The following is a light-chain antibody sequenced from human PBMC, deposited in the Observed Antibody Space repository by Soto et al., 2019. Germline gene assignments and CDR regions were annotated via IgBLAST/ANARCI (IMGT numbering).Light chain of an antibody. Sequence: QRALSTTTLSASIVDRFTISGRARQSISTWLAWYQQKPGKAPKPLIYKASSSASGVPSRFRGSGSGTDFTLTISSLQPEDFATYYCQQSYSTPIAFGQGTRLEIK. CDR2: KAS. CDR1: QSISTW. CDR3: QQSYSTPIA. J-gene: IGKJ5*01. V-gene: IGKV1-5*03.